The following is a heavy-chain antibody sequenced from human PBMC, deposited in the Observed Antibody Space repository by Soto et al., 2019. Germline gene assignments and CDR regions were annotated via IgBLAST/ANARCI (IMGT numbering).Heavy chain of an antibody. CDR1: GGSFSGYY. J-gene: IGHJ4*02. Sequence: PSETLSLTCAVYGGSFSGYYWNWIRQPPGKGLEWIGEINHTGSTNYNPSLKSRVTISVDTSKNQFSLKLSSVTAADTAVYYCARAGLRGGWYYYWGQGTLVTVSS. D-gene: IGHD6-19*01. CDR2: INHTGST. CDR3: ARAGLRGGWYYY. V-gene: IGHV4-34*01.